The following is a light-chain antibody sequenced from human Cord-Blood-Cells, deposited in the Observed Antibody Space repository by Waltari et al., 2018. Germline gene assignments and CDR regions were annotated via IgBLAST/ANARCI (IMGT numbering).Light chain of an antibody. J-gene: IGLJ1*01. CDR2: DVS. CDR1: SSDVGGYNY. Sequence: QSALTQPASVSGSPGQSLTISCTGTSSDVGGYNYVSWYQQHPGKAPKLMIYDVSNRPSGVSNRFSGSKSGNTASRTISGLQAEDEADYYCSSYTSSSTLFGTGTKVTVL. V-gene: IGLV2-14*01. CDR3: SSYTSSSTL.